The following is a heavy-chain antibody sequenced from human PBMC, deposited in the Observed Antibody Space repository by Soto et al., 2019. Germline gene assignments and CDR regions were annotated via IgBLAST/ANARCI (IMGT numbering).Heavy chain of an antibody. CDR1: GYTFTGYY. D-gene: IGHD2-15*01. CDR2: INPNSGGT. CDR3: GRDLPPPYCSGGSCYSGAADY. V-gene: IGHV1-2*02. J-gene: IGHJ4*02. Sequence: QVQLVQSGAEVKKPGASVKVSCKASGYTFTGYYMHWVRQAPGQGLEWMGWINPNSGGTNYAQKFKGRVTMTRDTSISTPYMELSRLRADDTAVYYCGRDLPPPYCSGGSCYSGAADYWGQGTLVTVSS.